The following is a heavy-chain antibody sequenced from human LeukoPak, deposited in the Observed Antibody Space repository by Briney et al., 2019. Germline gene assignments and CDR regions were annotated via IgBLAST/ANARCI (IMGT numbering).Heavy chain of an antibody. Sequence: GASVKVSCKASRYTLTAYYVQWVRQAPGHPLEWMGWINPNGRGTKYAQKFQGRVTMTRDTSISTAHMELTRLRSDDTAVYYCARVDDILTGHLDCWGQGTLVTVSS. V-gene: IGHV1-2*02. J-gene: IGHJ4*02. CDR2: INPNGRGT. D-gene: IGHD3-9*01. CDR1: RYTLTAYY. CDR3: ARVDDILTGHLDC.